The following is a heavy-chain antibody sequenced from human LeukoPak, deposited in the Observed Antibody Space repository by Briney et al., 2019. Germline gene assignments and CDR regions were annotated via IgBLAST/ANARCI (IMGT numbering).Heavy chain of an antibody. CDR1: GYTFVSYD. Sequence: SVKDSCKASGYTFVSYDINGVRQATGQGVEWMGGMNADSGNTDYAQRFQGKVTMTRKSSISTVYVEVSDLRSEDTAVYYFARTNSTSRYTYSYSGMNVWGHGTPVTASS. J-gene: IGHJ6*02. CDR2: MNADSGNT. CDR3: ARTNSTSRYTYSYSGMNV. D-gene: IGHD6-13*01. V-gene: IGHV1-8*02.